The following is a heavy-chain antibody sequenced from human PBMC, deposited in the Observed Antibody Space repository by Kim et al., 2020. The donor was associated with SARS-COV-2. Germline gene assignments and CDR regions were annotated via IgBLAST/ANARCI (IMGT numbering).Heavy chain of an antibody. V-gene: IGHV4-39*07. Sequence: SETLSLTCTVSGGSISSSSYYWGWIRQPPGKGLEWIGSIYYSGSTYYNPSLKSRVTISVDTSKNQFSLKLSSVTAADTAVYYRARGRTRGDTIFGVVIRTWGQGTLVTVSS. J-gene: IGHJ4*02. CDR1: GGSISSSSYY. D-gene: IGHD3-3*01. CDR3: ARGRTRGDTIFGVVIRT. CDR2: IYYSGST.